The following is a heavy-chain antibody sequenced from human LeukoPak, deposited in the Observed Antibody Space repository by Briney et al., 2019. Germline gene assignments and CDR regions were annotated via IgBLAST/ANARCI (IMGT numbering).Heavy chain of an antibody. CDR2: IRYDGSNQ. CDR3: AKGGLELRRFDP. J-gene: IGHJ5*02. D-gene: IGHD1-7*01. Sequence: GGSLRLSCAASGFTFSNYGMHWVRQAPGKGLEWVAFIRYDGSNQYYADSVKGRFTISRDNSKNTLYLQMNSLRGEDTAVYYCAKGGLELRRFDPWGQGTLVTVSS. V-gene: IGHV3-30*02. CDR1: GFTFSNYG.